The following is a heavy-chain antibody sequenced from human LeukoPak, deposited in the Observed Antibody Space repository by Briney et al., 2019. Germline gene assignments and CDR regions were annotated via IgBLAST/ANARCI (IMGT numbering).Heavy chain of an antibody. Sequence: SETLSLTCTVSGGSISSYYWSWIRQPAGKGLEWIGRIYTSGSTNYNPSLKSRDTMSVDTSKNQFSLKLSSVTAADTAVYYCAREVGYSSSWYGIYYFDYWGQGTLVTVSS. J-gene: IGHJ4*02. CDR1: GGSISSYY. CDR3: AREVGYSSSWYGIYYFDY. CDR2: IYTSGST. V-gene: IGHV4-4*07. D-gene: IGHD6-13*01.